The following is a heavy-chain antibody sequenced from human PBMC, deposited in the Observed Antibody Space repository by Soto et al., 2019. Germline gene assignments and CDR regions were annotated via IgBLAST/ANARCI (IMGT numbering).Heavy chain of an antibody. CDR2: TSGSGGSA. CDR1: GFTFSSYA. Sequence: GGSLRLSCEGSGFTFSSYAMSWVRQAPGKGLEWVSGTSGSGGSANYADSVKGRFTISRDNSKNMLYRQMNSLTAEDTAVYYCAKDRSPYYYGSGLTGGYDMDVWGQGTTVTVSS. J-gene: IGHJ6*02. V-gene: IGHV3-23*01. CDR3: AKDRSPYYYGSGLTGGYDMDV. D-gene: IGHD3-10*01.